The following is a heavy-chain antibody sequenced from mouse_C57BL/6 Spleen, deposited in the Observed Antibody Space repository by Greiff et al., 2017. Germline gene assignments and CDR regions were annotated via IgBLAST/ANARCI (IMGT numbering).Heavy chain of an antibody. J-gene: IGHJ4*01. CDR1: GYTFTSYW. Sequence: QVQLQQPGAELVRPGSSVKLSCKASGYTFTSYWMHWVKQRPIQGLEWIGNIDPSDSETHSNQKFKDKATLTVDKSSSTAYMQLSSLTSDDSAVYYCARSYYYGSSYYAMDYWGQGTSVTVSS. CDR3: ARSYYYGSSYYAMDY. CDR2: IDPSDSET. D-gene: IGHD1-1*01. V-gene: IGHV1-52*01.